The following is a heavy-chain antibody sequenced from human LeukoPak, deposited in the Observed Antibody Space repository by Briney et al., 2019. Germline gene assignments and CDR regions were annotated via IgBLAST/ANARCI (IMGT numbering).Heavy chain of an antibody. Sequence: SCKASGYTFTGYYMHWVRQAPGKGLEWVAAISYDGSNKYYADSVKGRFTISRDNSKNTLYLQMNSLRAEDTAVYYCARGPRIAAAFDYWGQGTLVTVSS. CDR1: GYTFTGYY. CDR3: ARGPRIAAAFDY. CDR2: ISYDGSNK. J-gene: IGHJ4*02. V-gene: IGHV3-30*04. D-gene: IGHD6-13*01.